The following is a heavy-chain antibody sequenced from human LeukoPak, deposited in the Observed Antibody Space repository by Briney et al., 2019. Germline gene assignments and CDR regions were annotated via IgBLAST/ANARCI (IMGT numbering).Heavy chain of an antibody. J-gene: IGHJ4*02. D-gene: IGHD3-10*01. V-gene: IGHV1-24*01. CDR2: FDPEDGET. CDR3: ATEGKMVRGVYTDY. CDR1: GYTLTELS. Sequence: ASVKVSCRVSGYTLTELSMHWVRQAPGKGLEWMGRFDPEDGETIYAQKFQGRVTMTADTSTDTVYMELSSLRSEDTAVYYCATEGKMVRGVYTDYWGQGTLVTVSS.